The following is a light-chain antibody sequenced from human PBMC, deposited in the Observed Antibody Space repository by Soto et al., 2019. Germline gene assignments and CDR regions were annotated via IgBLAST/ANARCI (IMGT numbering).Light chain of an antibody. CDR3: IQDFISPLT. J-gene: IGKJ1*01. CDR1: QGIRGD. Sequence: IQNAPAPSSLSASLRDRVTIPCRASQGIRGDLGWYQQKPGKAPKLLISATSTLQSGVPSRFSGRGSGTNFTLTISSLQPEDFATYYCIQDFISPLTVGQGTKVDI. V-gene: IGKV1-6*01. CDR2: ATS.